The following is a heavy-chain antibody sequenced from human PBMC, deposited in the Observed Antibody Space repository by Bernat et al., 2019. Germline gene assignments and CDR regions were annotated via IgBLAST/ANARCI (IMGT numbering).Heavy chain of an antibody. Sequence: QVQLVQSGAEVKNPGASVKISCQTSGYIFSSFALHWVRQAPGQSPEWMGWINTDSGKTAYSQQFQGRLSINRETSANTAYMELSSLRSEDTAVYYCARDCCTSGSPGSWFDPWGQGTMVTVSS. D-gene: IGHD3-10*01. CDR2: INTDSGKT. CDR1: GYIFSSFA. J-gene: IGHJ5*02. V-gene: IGHV1-3*04. CDR3: ARDCCTSGSPGSWFDP.